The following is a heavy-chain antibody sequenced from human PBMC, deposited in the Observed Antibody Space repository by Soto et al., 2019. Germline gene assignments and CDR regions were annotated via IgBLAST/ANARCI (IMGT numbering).Heavy chain of an antibody. CDR2: IYYSGST. CDR1: GGSISSGGNY. J-gene: IGHJ1*01. V-gene: IGHV4-31*03. Sequence: QVQLQESGPGLVKPSQTLSLTCTVSGGSISSGGNYWGWIRQHPGKGLEWIGYIYYSGSTYYNPSLKSRVTISVDTSKNQSSLKLSSVTAADTAVYYCASHPTPTGDFQHWGQGTLVTVSS. CDR3: ASHPTPTGDFQH.